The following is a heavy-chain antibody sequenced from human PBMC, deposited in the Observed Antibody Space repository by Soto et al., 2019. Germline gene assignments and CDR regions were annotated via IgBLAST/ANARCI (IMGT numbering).Heavy chain of an antibody. CDR2: IYYSGST. Sequence: WETLSLTCTVSGGSISSYYWSWIRQPPGKGLEWIGYIYYSGSTNYNPSLKSRVTISVDTSKNQFSLKLSSVTAADTAVYYCARAVLHCSSTSCYMDEGINWFDPWGQGTLVTVSS. V-gene: IGHV4-59*01. D-gene: IGHD2-2*02. CDR3: ARAVLHCSSTSCYMDEGINWFDP. J-gene: IGHJ5*02. CDR1: GGSISSYY.